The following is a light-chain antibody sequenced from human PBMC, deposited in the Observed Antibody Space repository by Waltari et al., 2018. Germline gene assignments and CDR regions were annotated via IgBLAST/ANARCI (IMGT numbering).Light chain of an antibody. CDR2: DAS. V-gene: IGKV3-11*01. J-gene: IGKJ1*01. CDR1: QSIGTY. Sequence: LLTQSPAPLSLSPGDRATLSCRASQSIGTYLAWYQQKPGQPPTLLIYDASNKATGIPARFSGSGLGTDFTLTISSLETEDFAVYYCHQRRDWPRTFGQGTKV. CDR3: HQRRDWPRT.